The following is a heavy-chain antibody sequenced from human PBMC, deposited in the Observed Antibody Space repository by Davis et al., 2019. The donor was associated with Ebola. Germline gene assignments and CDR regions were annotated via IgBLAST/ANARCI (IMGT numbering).Heavy chain of an antibody. CDR1: GFTFSSYA. J-gene: IGHJ4*02. Sequence: GESLRLSCAASGFTFSSYAMSWVRQAPGKGLEWVSAISGNAGATYYADSVKGQFTISRDSSKNTLYLQMNSLRAEDTAVYYCARGGLKHFDYWGQGTLVTVSS. D-gene: IGHD4/OR15-4a*01. CDR2: ISGNAGAT. CDR3: ARGGLKHFDY. V-gene: IGHV3-23*01.